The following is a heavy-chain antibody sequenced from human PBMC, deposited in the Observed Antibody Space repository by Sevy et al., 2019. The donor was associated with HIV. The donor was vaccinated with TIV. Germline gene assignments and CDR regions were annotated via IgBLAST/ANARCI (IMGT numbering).Heavy chain of an antibody. V-gene: IGHV1-18*01. CDR3: ARVGATGGYFDL. CDR2: ISTYNGNT. J-gene: IGHJ2*01. CDR1: GYTFTSYG. D-gene: IGHD1-26*01. Sequence: ASVKVSCKASGYTFTSYGISWVRQAPGQGLEWMGWISTYNGNTDYAQTLQGRVTMTTDTSTSTAYMELRSLSSDDTAVYYCARVGATGGYFDLWGRGTLVTVSS.